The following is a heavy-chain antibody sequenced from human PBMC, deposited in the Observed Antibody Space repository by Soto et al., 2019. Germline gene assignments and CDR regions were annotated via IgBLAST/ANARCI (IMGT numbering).Heavy chain of an antibody. Sequence: PGGSLRLSCAASGFIFNNYAMSWVRQAPGKALEWVSAISGSGGSTYYADSVKGRFTIPRDNSKNTLYLQVNSLRDDDTALFYCAKGLWATVAAREGSDYWGQGTLVTVSS. V-gene: IGHV3-23*01. CDR2: ISGSGGST. CDR3: AKGLWATVAAREGSDY. J-gene: IGHJ4*02. CDR1: GFIFNNYA. D-gene: IGHD6-6*01.